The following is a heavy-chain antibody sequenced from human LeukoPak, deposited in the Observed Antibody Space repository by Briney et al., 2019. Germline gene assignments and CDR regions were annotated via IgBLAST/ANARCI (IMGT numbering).Heavy chain of an antibody. CDR3: ARYSTSSDHYYYGMDV. CDR2: IIPILGIA. D-gene: IGHD6-6*01. CDR1: GGTFSTYL. V-gene: IGHV1-69*02. Sequence: GASAKVSCKASGGTFSTYLISWVRQAPVQGVEWMGRIIPILGIANYAQKFQGRVTITADKSTSTAYMELRSLRSEDTAVYYCARYSTSSDHYYYGMDVWGQGTTVTVSS. J-gene: IGHJ6*02.